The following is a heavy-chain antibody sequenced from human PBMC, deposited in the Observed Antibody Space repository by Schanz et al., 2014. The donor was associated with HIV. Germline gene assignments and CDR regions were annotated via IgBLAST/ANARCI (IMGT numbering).Heavy chain of an antibody. J-gene: IGHJ6*02. Sequence: QGQLVESGGGVVQPGRRRRTKGAASGISGRDVERDWVRQAPGRGLEWLAVTSSDGSGKFYVDSVKGRFTISRDNSKSILYLQMSSLRREDTAVYYCAKERRERWLPAPFSFSIWCQGTTVAVSS. CDR2: TSSDGSGK. CDR3: AKERRERWLPAPFSFSI. D-gene: IGHD1-26*01. CDR1: GISGRDVE. V-gene: IGHV3-30*18.